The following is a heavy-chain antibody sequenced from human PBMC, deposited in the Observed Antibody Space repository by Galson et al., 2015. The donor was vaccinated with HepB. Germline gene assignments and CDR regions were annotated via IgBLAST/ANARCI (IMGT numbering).Heavy chain of an antibody. CDR2: ISGSGGST. J-gene: IGHJ4*02. Sequence: SLRLSCAASGFTFSSYAMSWVRQAPGKGLEWVSAISGSGGSTYYADSVKGRFTISRDNSKNTLYLQMNSLRAEDTAVYYCAKKVYDYYDSSGYYYAYFDYWGQGTLVSVSS. CDR3: AKKVYDYYDSSGYYYAYFDY. V-gene: IGHV3-23*01. CDR1: GFTFSSYA. D-gene: IGHD3-22*01.